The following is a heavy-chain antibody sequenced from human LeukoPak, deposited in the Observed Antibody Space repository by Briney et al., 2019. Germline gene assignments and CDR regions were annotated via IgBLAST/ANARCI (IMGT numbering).Heavy chain of an antibody. D-gene: IGHD6-19*01. CDR2: ISWNSGSI. Sequence: GGSLRLSCAASGFTFDDYAMHWVRQAPGKGLEWVSGISWNSGSIGYADSVKGRFTISRDNAQNSLYLQMNSLRAEDTALYYCAKASQWLVPDYFDYWGQGTLVTVSS. CDR3: AKASQWLVPDYFDY. V-gene: IGHV3-9*01. J-gene: IGHJ4*02. CDR1: GFTFDDYA.